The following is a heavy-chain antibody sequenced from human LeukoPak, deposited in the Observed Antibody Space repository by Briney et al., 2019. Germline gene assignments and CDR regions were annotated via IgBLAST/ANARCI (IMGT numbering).Heavy chain of an antibody. CDR2: IIPVFGAA. CDR3: TRVAYYDLLTGYYNDN. V-gene: IGHV1-69*13. D-gene: IGHD3-9*01. J-gene: IGHJ4*02. CDR1: GGPFNSYA. Sequence: GASVKVSCEASGGPFNSYAISWVRQAPGQGLEWMGGIIPVFGAANYAQNFQGRVTMTADESTSTVYMELSSLRSGDTAVYYCTRVAYYDLLTGYYNDNWGQGTLLTVSS.